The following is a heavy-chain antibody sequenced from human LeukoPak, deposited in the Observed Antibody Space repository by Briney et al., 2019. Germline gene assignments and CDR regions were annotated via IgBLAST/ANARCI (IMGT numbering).Heavy chain of an antibody. D-gene: IGHD3-22*01. CDR2: IYTSGST. J-gene: IGHJ4*02. CDR3: ARVTHYYDSSGYEYYFDY. V-gene: IGHV4-4*07. CDR1: GGSISSYY. Sequence: SETLSLTCTVSGGSISSYYWSWIRQPAGKGLEWIGRIYTSGSTNYNPSLRSRVTMSVDTSKNQFSLKLSSVTAADTAVYYCARVTHYYDSSGYEYYFDYWGQGTLVTVSS.